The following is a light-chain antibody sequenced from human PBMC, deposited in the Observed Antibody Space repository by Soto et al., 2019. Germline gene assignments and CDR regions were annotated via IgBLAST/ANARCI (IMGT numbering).Light chain of an antibody. V-gene: IGLV2-14*01. Sequence: QSALTQPASVSGSPGQSITISCTGTSSDVGGYNYVSWYQQHPGKAPKLMIYEVSNRPSGVSNRFSGSKSGNTASLTISGLQAEDEADYYCSSYTSSSLPYVFGTGTKLTGL. J-gene: IGLJ1*01. CDR2: EVS. CDR1: SSDVGGYNY. CDR3: SSYTSSSLPYV.